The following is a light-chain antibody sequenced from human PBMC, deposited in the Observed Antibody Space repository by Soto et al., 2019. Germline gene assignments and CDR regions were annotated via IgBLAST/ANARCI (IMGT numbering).Light chain of an antibody. Sequence: DIQLTQSPSGLSSSIVDRFATTCRASQSISNYLNWYQQKPGKAPKLLIYAASSLQSGVPSRFSGSGSGADFTLTISSLQPEDSATYYCQQTYNTLTWTFGQGTKVDIK. CDR3: QQTYNTLTWT. J-gene: IGKJ1*01. CDR2: AAS. CDR1: QSISNY. V-gene: IGKV1-39*01.